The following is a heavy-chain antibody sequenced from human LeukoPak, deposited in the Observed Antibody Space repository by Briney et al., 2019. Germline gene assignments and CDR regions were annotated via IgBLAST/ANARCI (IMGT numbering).Heavy chain of an antibody. D-gene: IGHD3-3*01. CDR1: GYTFTGYY. J-gene: IGHJ4*02. CDR2: INPNSGST. Sequence: GASVKVSCKASGYTFTGYYMHWVRQAPGQGLEWMGWINPNSGSTNYAQKFQGWVTMTRDTSISTAYMELSRLRSDDTAVYYCARGDYDFWSGLDYWGQGTLVTVSS. CDR3: ARGDYDFWSGLDY. V-gene: IGHV1-2*04.